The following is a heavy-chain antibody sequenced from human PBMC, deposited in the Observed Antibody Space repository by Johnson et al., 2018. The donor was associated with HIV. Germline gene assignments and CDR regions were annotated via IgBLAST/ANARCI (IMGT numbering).Heavy chain of an antibody. V-gene: IGHV3-66*01. J-gene: IGHJ3*02. CDR2: ISSGGDT. Sequence: VQLVESGGGLVQPGGSLRLSCAASGFSVSSNYMSWVRQAPGKGLEWVSVISSGGDTYYPGSVKGRFTISRENAKNTLYLQMNSLRAEDTAVYYCAKDVIVVVPAAPDAFDIWGQGTMVTVSS. CDR3: AKDVIVVVPAAPDAFDI. D-gene: IGHD2-2*01. CDR1: GFSVSSNY.